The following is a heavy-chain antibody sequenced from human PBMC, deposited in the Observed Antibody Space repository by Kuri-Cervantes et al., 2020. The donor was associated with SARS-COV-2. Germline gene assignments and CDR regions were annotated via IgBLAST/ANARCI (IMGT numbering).Heavy chain of an antibody. CDR3: TTLIDY. V-gene: IGHV3-15*01. CDR2: FKSKAAGGTI. CDR1: GFTFSDAW. J-gene: IGHJ4*02. Sequence: GGSLRLSCVASGFTFSDAWMSWVRQTPGKGLEWIGRFKSKAAGGTIVHATPVQGRFTISRDDSRNTLYLQMDSLKVEDTGVYYCTTLIDYWGQGALVTVSS.